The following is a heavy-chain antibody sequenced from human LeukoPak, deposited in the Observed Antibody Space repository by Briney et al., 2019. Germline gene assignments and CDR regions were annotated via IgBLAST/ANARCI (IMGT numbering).Heavy chain of an antibody. Sequence: SETLSLTCTVSGASISSYYWSWIRQPLGKGLGWIAYIYYSGTTNYNPSLKSRVTISVDRSKNQLSLQLSSVTAADTVVYYCATLGDFDLWGRGTLVTVSS. J-gene: IGHJ2*01. CDR2: IYYSGTT. V-gene: IGHV4-59*01. D-gene: IGHD3-16*01. CDR1: GASISSYY. CDR3: ATLGDFDL.